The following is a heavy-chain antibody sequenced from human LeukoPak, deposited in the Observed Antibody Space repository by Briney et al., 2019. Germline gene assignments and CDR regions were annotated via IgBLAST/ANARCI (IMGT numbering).Heavy chain of an antibody. CDR1: GFTFSSYG. D-gene: IGHD4-11*01. CDR2: ISYDGSNK. J-gene: IGHJ1*01. CDR3: ATGGNFYYSH. V-gene: IGHV3-30*03. Sequence: GGSLRLSCAASGFTFSSYGMHWVRQAPGKGLEWVAVISYDGSNKYYADSVKGRFSISKDISKNTLSLQMNSLRAEDTAVYSCATGGNFYYSHWGQGTLVTVSS.